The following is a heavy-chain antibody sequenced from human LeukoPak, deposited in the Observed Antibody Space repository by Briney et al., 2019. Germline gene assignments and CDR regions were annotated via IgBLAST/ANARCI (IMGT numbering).Heavy chain of an antibody. D-gene: IGHD3-3*01. V-gene: IGHV1-8*03. J-gene: IGHJ6*03. Sequence: ASVKVSCKASGYTFTSYDINWVRQATGQGLEWMGWMNPNSGNTGYAQKFQGRVTITRNTSISTAYMELSSLRSEDTAVYYCARAIFGVVPSRLCYYYYYMDVWGKGTTVTVSS. CDR2: MNPNSGNT. CDR1: GYTFTSYD. CDR3: ARAIFGVVPSRLCYYYYYMDV.